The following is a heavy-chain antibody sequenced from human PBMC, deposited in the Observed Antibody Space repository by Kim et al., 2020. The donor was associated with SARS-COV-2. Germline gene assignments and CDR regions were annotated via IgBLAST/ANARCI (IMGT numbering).Heavy chain of an antibody. Sequence: ASVKVSCNASGYTFTSYAMHWVRQAPGQRLEWMGWINAGNGNTKYSQKFQGRVTITRDTSASTAYMELSSLRSEDTAVYYCAREQIVGATMGGFDYWGQGTLVTVSS. CDR1: GYTFTSYA. D-gene: IGHD1-26*01. CDR2: INAGNGNT. V-gene: IGHV1-3*01. CDR3: AREQIVGATMGGFDY. J-gene: IGHJ4*02.